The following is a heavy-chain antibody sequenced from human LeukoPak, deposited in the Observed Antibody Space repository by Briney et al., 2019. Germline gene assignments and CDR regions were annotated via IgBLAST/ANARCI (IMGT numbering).Heavy chain of an antibody. Sequence: GGSLRLSCAASGFIFSSYAMSWVRQAPGKGLEWVSAISGSGGSTYYADSVKGRFTISRDNSKNTLYLQMNSLRAEDTAVYYCAKFADDYVWGSSPFDYWGQGTLVTVSS. CDR1: GFIFSSYA. V-gene: IGHV3-23*01. CDR3: AKFADDYVWGSSPFDY. J-gene: IGHJ4*02. CDR2: ISGSGGST. D-gene: IGHD3-16*01.